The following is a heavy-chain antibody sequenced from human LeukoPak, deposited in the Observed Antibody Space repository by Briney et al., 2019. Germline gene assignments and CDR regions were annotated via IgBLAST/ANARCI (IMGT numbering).Heavy chain of an antibody. V-gene: IGHV1-46*01. Sequence: ASVKVSCKASGYTFTSYYMHWVRQAPGQGLEWMGIINPSGGSTSYAQKFQGRVTMTRDTSTSTVYMELSSLRSEDTAVYYCARGHYYCSSTSCYFHYNNWFDPWGQGTLVTVSS. CDR2: INPSGGST. J-gene: IGHJ5*02. CDR1: GYTFTSYY. D-gene: IGHD2-2*01. CDR3: ARGHYYCSSTSCYFHYNNWFDP.